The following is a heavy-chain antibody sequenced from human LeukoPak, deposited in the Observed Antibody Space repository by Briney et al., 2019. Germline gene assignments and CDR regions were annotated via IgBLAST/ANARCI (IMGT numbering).Heavy chain of an antibody. CDR2: ISRSGCHI. CDR1: RFISSRYS. V-gene: IGHV3-48*03. Sequence: LTGGSLCLLCAASRFISSRYSIGWVRHPARGGRGWVSYISRSGCHIYHAPSVAGRLSISRIHTKNSMYLQMTSLRAEGPAVYYCARDRHKYNYDSGGYPPYWGQGTLVTVSS. CDR3: ARDRHKYNYDSGGYPPY. J-gene: IGHJ4*02. D-gene: IGHD3-22*01.